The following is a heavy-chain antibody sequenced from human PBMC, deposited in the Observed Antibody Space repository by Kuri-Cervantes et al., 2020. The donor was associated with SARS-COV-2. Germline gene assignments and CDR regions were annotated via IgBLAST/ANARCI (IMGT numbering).Heavy chain of an antibody. CDR1: GFTFSGHW. CDR2: INPDGSYT. V-gene: IGHV3-74*01. CDR3: VRDGDHWNFDY. D-gene: IGHD1-1*01. J-gene: IGHJ4*02. Sequence: ETLSLTCAASGFTFSGHWIHWVRQAPGKGLVWVSRINPDGSYTNNADTVKGRFTLSRDNAKNMLFLQMNSLRAEDTAVYYCVRDGDHWNFDYWGQGTLVTVSS.